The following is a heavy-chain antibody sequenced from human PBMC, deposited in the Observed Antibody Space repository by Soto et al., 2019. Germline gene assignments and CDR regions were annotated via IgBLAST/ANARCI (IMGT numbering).Heavy chain of an antibody. D-gene: IGHD5-12*01. CDR2: INPNSGGT. Sequence: QVQLVQSGAEVKKPGASVKVSCKASGYPFTGYYMHWVRQAPGQGLEWMGWINPNSGGTNYAQKFQGRVTMTRDTSISTVSMELSRLRSDDTAVYVCAREATGYDLSSFGYWGQGTLVTVSS. J-gene: IGHJ4*02. V-gene: IGHV1-2*02. CDR1: GYPFTGYY. CDR3: AREATGYDLSSFGY.